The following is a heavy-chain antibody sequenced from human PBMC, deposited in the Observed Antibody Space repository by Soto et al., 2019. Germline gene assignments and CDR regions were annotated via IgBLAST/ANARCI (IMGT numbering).Heavy chain of an antibody. Sequence: APVKVYCKASGYSFTDYHIHWARQAPGQGLEWLGRINPKSGGTSTAQKFQGWVAMTTDTSISTASMELTRLTSDDTAIYYCARGDSTDCSNGVCSFFYNHDMDVWGQGTTVTVSS. D-gene: IGHD2-8*01. J-gene: IGHJ6*02. CDR1: GYSFTDYH. V-gene: IGHV1-2*04. CDR3: ARGDSTDCSNGVCSFFYNHDMDV. CDR2: INPKSGGT.